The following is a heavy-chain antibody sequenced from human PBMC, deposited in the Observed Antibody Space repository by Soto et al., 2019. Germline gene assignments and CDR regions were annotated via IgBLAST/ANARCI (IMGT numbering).Heavy chain of an antibody. CDR2: IWYDGSNK. V-gene: IGHV3-33*01. CDR3: ARDNSRCRGASCYPIDP. D-gene: IGHD2-15*01. CDR1: GFTFSSYG. Sequence: GGSLRLSCAASGFTFSSYGMHWVRQAPGKGLEWVAVIWYDGSNKYYADSVKGRFTISRDNSKNTLYLQMNSLRAEDTAVYHCARDNSRCRGASCYPIDPWGEGTLVT. J-gene: IGHJ5*02.